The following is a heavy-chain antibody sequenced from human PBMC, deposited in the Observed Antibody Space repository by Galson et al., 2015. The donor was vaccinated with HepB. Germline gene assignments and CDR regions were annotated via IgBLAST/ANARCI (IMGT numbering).Heavy chain of an antibody. CDR3: ARTGFRILTGYPPGDYYYGMDV. CDR2: INTNTGNP. V-gene: IGHV7-4-1*02. J-gene: IGHJ6*02. CDR1: GYTFTSYA. Sequence: SVKVSCKASGYTFTSYAMNWVRQAPGQGLEWMGWINTNTGNPTYAQGFTGRFVFSLDTSVSTAYLQISSLKAEDTAVYYCARTGFRILTGYPPGDYYYGMDVWGQGTTVTVSS. D-gene: IGHD3-9*01.